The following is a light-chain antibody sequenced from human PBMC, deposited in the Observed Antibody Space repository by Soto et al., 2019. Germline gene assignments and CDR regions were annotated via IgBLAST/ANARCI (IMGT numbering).Light chain of an antibody. CDR3: QQYGVSSPIP. CDR2: GAS. J-gene: IGKJ4*01. V-gene: IGKV3-20*01. Sequence: EVVLTQSPGTLSLSPGERATLSCRASQTVGSNYLGWYQQKPGQAPRSLIYGASIRVPGIPDRFSGSGSGTDFTLTINRLEPEDFAVYYCQQYGVSSPIPFGGGTKVDIK. CDR1: QTVGSNY.